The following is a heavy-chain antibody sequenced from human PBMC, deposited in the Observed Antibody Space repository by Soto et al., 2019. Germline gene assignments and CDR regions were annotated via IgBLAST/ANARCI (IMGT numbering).Heavy chain of an antibody. CDR2: VFYTGSA. Sequence: QVQLQESGPGLVKPSETLSLTCTVSGGSVNGGSYYWSWIRQPPGKGLDWIGYVFYTGSATYNLSLKSRATISVDTAKNQFSLRLNSVTAADTAVYYCARGKLTRRGDFDHWGQGTLVAVSS. CDR3: ARGKLTRRGDFDH. CDR1: GGSVNGGSYY. J-gene: IGHJ5*02. V-gene: IGHV4-61*01.